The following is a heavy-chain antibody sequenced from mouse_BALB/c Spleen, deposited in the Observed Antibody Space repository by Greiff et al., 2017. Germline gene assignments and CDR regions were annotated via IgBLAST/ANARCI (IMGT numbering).Heavy chain of an antibody. CDR2: SRNKANDYTT. Sequence: EVMLVESGGGLVQPGGSLRLSCATSGFTFSDFYMEWVRQPPGKRLEWIAASRNKANDYTTEYSASVKGRFIVSRDTSQSILYLQMNALRAEDTAIYYCARGLYYDYAFAYWGQGTLVTVSA. J-gene: IGHJ3*01. CDR3: ARGLYYDYAFAY. D-gene: IGHD2-4*01. CDR1: GFTFSDFY. V-gene: IGHV7-1*02.